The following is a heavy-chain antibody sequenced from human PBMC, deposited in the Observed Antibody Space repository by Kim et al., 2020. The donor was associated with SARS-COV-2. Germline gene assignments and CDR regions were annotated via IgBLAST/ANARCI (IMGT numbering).Heavy chain of an antibody. J-gene: IGHJ4*02. Sequence: TIDSAESAKGRFTMSRNNAKNSLYRQRNSLRAEDTAVYYCARGGPGYFDYWGQGTLVTVSS. CDR2: TI. CDR3: ARGGPGYFDY. D-gene: IGHD3-16*01. V-gene: IGHV3-11*04.